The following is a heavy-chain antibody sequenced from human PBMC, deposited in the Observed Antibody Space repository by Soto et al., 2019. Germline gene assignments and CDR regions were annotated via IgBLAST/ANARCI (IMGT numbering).Heavy chain of an antibody. V-gene: IGHV5-10-1*03. CDR1: GSGFTSYW. J-gene: IGHJ6*02. D-gene: IGHD3-3*02. CDR2: IDPAYSLA. CDR3: AIPTIFGVIIDFAMDA. Sequence: EVHLVQSGAEMKKPGASLRISCQASGSGFTSYWIAWVRQVPGKGLEWWGRIDPAYSLANYSPSFEGHVTFSADKSSKPVVLWWKSLKAPDTGVYYCAIPTIFGVIIDFAMDAWGQGTTVNVSS.